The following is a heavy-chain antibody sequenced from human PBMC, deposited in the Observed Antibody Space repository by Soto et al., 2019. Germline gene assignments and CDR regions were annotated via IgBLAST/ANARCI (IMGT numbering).Heavy chain of an antibody. V-gene: IGHV1-18*01. CDR1: GGTFSSYA. Sequence: ASVKVSCKASGGTFSSYAISWVRQAPGQGLEWMGWISAYNGNTNYAQKLQGRVTMTTDTSTSTAYMELRSLRSDDTAVYYCARDRRSHYYDSSGYSLDYWGQGTLVTVSS. CDR2: ISAYNGNT. J-gene: IGHJ4*02. CDR3: ARDRRSHYYDSSGYSLDY. D-gene: IGHD3-22*01.